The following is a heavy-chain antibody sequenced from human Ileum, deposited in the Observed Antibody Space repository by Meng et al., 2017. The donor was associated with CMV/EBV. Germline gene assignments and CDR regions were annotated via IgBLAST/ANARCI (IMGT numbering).Heavy chain of an antibody. CDR3: AKDLRDIVVLVGARVH. CDR1: GFTFNTYA. D-gene: IGHD2-15*01. Sequence: GGSLRLSCAASGFTFNTYAMTWVRQAPGRGLESVSIISGNGGVTYYADSVKGRFTISRDNSKNTVYLKMNSLRAEDTAVYYCAKDLRDIVVLVGARVHWGQGTLVTVSS. J-gene: IGHJ4*02. CDR2: ISGNGGVT. V-gene: IGHV3-23*01.